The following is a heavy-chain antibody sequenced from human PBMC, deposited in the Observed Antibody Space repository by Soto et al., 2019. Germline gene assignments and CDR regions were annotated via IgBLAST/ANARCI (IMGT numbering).Heavy chain of an antibody. CDR3: ARPDSSSWAAPFGS. D-gene: IGHD6-13*01. V-gene: IGHV4-39*01. J-gene: IGHJ4*02. Sequence: TCTVSGGSISDDTYYWGWIRQPPGKGLEWIGSISYTGNTYFNPSLRSRVTISVDTSKNQFSMRLTSVTAADTAVYYCARPDSSSWAAPFGSWGQGTLVTVSS. CDR1: GGSISDDTYY. CDR2: ISYTGNT.